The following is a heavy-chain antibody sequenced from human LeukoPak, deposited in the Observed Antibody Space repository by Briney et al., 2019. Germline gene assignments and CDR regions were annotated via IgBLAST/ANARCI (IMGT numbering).Heavy chain of an antibody. V-gene: IGHV3-11*01. CDR1: GFTFSDYY. CDR2: ISSSGSTI. J-gene: IGHJ4*02. CDR3: ARDHWIAVAGNGLLDY. Sequence: PGGSLRLSCAASGFTFSDYYMSWIRQAPGKGLEWVSYISSSGSTIYYADSVKGRFTIYRDNAKNSLYLQMNSLRAEDTAVYYCARDHWIAVAGNGLLDYWGQGTLVTVSS. D-gene: IGHD6-19*01.